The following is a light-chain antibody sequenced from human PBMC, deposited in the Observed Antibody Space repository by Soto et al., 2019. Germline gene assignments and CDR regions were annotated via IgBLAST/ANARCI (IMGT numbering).Light chain of an antibody. CDR1: SPNFGAGYD. Sequence: QSVLTQPPSVSGAPGQGVTISCTGSSPNFGAGYDVHWYQQLPGTAPKLLIYGNNNRPSGVPDRFSGSKSGTSASLAITGLQAEDEADYYCQSFDSSLSSWVFGGGTKLTVL. J-gene: IGLJ3*02. CDR2: GNN. CDR3: QSFDSSLSSWV. V-gene: IGLV1-40*01.